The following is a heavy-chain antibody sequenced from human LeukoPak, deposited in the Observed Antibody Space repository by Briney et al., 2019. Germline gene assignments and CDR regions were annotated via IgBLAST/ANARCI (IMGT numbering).Heavy chain of an antibody. J-gene: IGHJ4*02. D-gene: IGHD2-15*01. V-gene: IGHV3-23*01. Sequence: GSLRLSCAASGFTFSSYAMSWVRQAPGKGLEWVSAISGSGGSTYYADSVKGRFTISRDNSKNTLYLQMNSLRAEDTAVYYCAKGVVAATHPDYWGQGTLVTVSS. CDR2: ISGSGGST. CDR3: AKGVVAATHPDY. CDR1: GFTFSSYA.